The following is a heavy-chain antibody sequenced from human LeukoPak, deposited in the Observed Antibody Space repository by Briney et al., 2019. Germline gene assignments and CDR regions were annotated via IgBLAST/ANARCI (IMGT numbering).Heavy chain of an antibody. V-gene: IGHV3-21*01. CDR2: ISSSSSYI. CDR3: ARDQYDFWSGYYGHDYYYGMDV. CDR1: GFTFSSYS. D-gene: IGHD3-3*01. Sequence: GGSLRLSCAASGFTFSSYSMNWVRQAPGKGLEWVSSISSSSSYIYYADSVKGRFTISRDNAKNSLYLQMNSLRAEDTAVYYCARDQYDFWSGYYGHDYYYGMDVWGQGTTVTVSS. J-gene: IGHJ6*02.